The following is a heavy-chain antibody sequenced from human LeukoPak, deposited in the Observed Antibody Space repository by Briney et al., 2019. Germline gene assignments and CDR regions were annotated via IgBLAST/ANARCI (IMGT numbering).Heavy chain of an antibody. D-gene: IGHD2-15*01. V-gene: IGHV4-59*01. CDR2: IYYTGST. Sequence: PSETLSLTCTVSGGSLSSFYWSWIRQPPGKGLEWIGYIYYTGSTNYNPSLKSRVTISLDTSKNQFSLRPSSVTAADTAVYYCATVISNYSPDSPANWFDPWGQGTLVTVSS. CDR1: GGSLSSFY. J-gene: IGHJ5*02. CDR3: ATVISNYSPDSPANWFDP.